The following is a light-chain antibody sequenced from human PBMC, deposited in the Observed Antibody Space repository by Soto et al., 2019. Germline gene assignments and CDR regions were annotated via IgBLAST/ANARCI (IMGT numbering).Light chain of an antibody. J-gene: IGKJ1*01. Sequence: EIVLTQSPGTPSLSPGERTTPSCRASQSVSSYYLAWYQQKTGQAHRLLIYAASSRATGIPDRFSGGGSGTDFTLTISRLETEDFAVYYCQQCGSSPWTFGQGTKVDIK. CDR3: QQCGSSPWT. CDR1: QSVSSYY. V-gene: IGKV3-20*01. CDR2: AAS.